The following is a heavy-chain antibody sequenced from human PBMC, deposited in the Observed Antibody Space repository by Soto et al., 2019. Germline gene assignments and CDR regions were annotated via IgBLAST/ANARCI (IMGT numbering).Heavy chain of an antibody. D-gene: IGHD2-8*01. CDR2: TYYRSKWYN. Sequence: SETLSLTCAISGDSVSSNSAAWNWIRQSPSRGLEWLGRTYYRSKWYNDYAVSVKSRITINPDTSKNQFSLQLNSVTPEDTAVYYCARGRYCTNGVCYQDYYYYGMDVWGQGTTVTVSS. J-gene: IGHJ6*02. CDR3: ARGRYCTNGVCYQDYYYYGMDV. V-gene: IGHV6-1*01. CDR1: GDSVSSNSAA.